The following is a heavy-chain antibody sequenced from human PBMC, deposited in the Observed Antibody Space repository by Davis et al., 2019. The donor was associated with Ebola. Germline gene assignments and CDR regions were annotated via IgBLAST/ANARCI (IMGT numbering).Heavy chain of an antibody. CDR2: ISYDGSNK. CDR1: GFTFSSYA. Sequence: GGSLRLSCAASGFTFSSYAMHWVRQAPGKGLEWVAVISYDGSNKYYADSVKGRFTISRDNSKNTLYLQMNSLRAEDTAVYYCARDLGTRGYSGYDQPDYWGQGTLVTVSS. CDR3: ARDLGTRGYSGYDQPDY. J-gene: IGHJ4*02. V-gene: IGHV3-30-3*01. D-gene: IGHD5-12*01.